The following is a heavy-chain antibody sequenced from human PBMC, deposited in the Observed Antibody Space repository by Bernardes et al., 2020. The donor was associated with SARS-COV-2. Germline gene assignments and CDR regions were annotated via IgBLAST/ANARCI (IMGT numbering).Heavy chain of an antibody. V-gene: IGHV3-30*03. CDR3: SAWASAGENH. J-gene: IGHJ5*02. D-gene: IGHD6-13*01. CDR1: GFTSFV. CDR2: ISYDGSNK. Sequence: GGSLRLSCAASGFTSFVMHWVRHAPVKGLEWISVISYDGSNKYYSDSVTGRFTISRDNSRDTVYLQMNSLRADDTAVYYCSAWASAGENHWGQGTLVTVSS.